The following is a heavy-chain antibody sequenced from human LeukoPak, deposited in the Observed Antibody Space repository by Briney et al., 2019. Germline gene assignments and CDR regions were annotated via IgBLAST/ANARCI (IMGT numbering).Heavy chain of an antibody. D-gene: IGHD3-10*01. V-gene: IGHV1-8*01. J-gene: IGHJ3*02. CDR3: ARARTDLWFGDLAYAFEI. CDR2: MNPNSGNT. CDR1: GYTFSNYD. Sequence: GASVKVSCKASGYTFSNYDINWVRQAPGQGLEWVGWMNPNSGNTGSAQKFQGRVTMTRDTSTSTAYTELSSLRSDDTAVYYCARARTDLWFGDLAYAFEIWGPGTLVTVSS.